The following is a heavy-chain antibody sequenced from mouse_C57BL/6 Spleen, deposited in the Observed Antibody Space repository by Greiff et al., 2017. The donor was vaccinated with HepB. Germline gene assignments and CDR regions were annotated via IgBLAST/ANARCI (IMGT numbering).Heavy chain of an antibody. CDR1: GYAFSSSW. V-gene: IGHV1-82*01. D-gene: IGHD2-10*02. CDR2: IYPGDGDT. CDR3: ARGGRGMDYFDY. Sequence: VQLQQSGPELVKPGASVKISCKASGYAFSSSWMNWVKQRPGKGLEWIGRIYPGDGDTNYNGKFKGKATLTADKSSSTAYMQLSSLTSEDSAVYFCARGGRGMDYFDYWGQGTTLTVSS. J-gene: IGHJ2*01.